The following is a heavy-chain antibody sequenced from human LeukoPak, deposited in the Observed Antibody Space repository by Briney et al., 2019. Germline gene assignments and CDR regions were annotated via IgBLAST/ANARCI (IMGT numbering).Heavy chain of an antibody. CDR1: GGSFSGYY. CDR3: ARDMYYYGSGSSAGGFDY. CDR2: INHSGST. D-gene: IGHD3-10*01. V-gene: IGHV4-34*01. J-gene: IGHJ4*02. Sequence: SETLSLTCAVYGGSFSGYYWSWIRQPPGKGLEWIGEINHSGSTNYNPSLKSRVTISVDTSKNQFSLKLSSVTAADTAVYYCARDMYYYGSGSSAGGFDYWGQGTLVTVSS.